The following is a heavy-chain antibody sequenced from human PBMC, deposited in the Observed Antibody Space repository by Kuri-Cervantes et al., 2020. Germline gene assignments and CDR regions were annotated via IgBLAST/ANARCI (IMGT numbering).Heavy chain of an antibody. V-gene: IGHV3-7*01. Sequence: GESLKISCAASGFTFSSYWMSWVRQAPGKGLEWMAIIKPDGSDKYYVDSVKGRFTISRDNAKNSLYLQMNSLRAEDTAAYYCATEGYGSGSYPTDYWGQGTLVTVSS. J-gene: IGHJ4*02. CDR3: ATEGYGSGSYPTDY. CDR1: GFTFSSYW. D-gene: IGHD3-10*01. CDR2: IKPDGSDK.